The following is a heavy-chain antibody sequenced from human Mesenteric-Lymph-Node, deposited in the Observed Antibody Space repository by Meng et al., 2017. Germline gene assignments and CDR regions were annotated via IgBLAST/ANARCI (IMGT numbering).Heavy chain of an antibody. V-gene: IGHV3-9*03. CDR3: AKGRGHNLWFGELGS. J-gene: IGHJ4*02. D-gene: IGHD3-10*01. CDR2: ISWNSGSI. Sequence: SLKISCAASGFTFDDYAMHWVRQAPGKGLEWVSGISWNSGSIGYADSVKGRFTISRDNAKNSLYQQMNSLGAEDMALYYCAKGRGHNLWFGELGSWGQGTLVTVSS. CDR1: GFTFDDYA.